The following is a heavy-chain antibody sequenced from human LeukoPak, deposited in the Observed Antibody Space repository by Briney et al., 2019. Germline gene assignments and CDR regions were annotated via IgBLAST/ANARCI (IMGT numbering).Heavy chain of an antibody. CDR1: GFTFSSYW. CDR3: ARGSDSGNYYDFDY. J-gene: IGHJ4*02. V-gene: IGHV3-74*01. D-gene: IGHD1-26*01. Sequence: GGPLRLSCAASGFTFSSYWMHWVRQAPGKGLVWVSRINNDGSSTTYADSVKGRFTISRDNAKNTLFMQMNTLRAEDTAVYYCARGSDSGNYYDFDYWGQGTLVTVSS. CDR2: INNDGSST.